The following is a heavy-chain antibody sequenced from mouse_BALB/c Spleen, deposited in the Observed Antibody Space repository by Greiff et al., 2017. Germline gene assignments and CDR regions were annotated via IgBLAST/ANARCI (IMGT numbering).Heavy chain of an antibody. CDR1: GFTFSSYG. Sequence: EVQGVESGGDLVKPGGSLKLSCAASGFTFSSYGMSWVRQTPDKRLEWVATISSGGSYTYYPDSVKGRFTISRDNAKNTLYLQMSSLKSEDTAMYYCARSGYYFDYWGQGTTLTVSS. V-gene: IGHV5-6*01. J-gene: IGHJ2*01. CDR3: ARSGYYFDY. CDR2: ISSGGSYT. D-gene: IGHD1-3*01.